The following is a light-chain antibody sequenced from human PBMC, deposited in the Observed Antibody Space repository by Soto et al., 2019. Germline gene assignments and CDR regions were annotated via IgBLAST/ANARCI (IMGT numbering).Light chain of an antibody. CDR3: SSYTSSRTPLYV. Sequence: QSALTQPASVSGSPGQSITISCTGTSSDVGGYNDVSWYQQHPGKAPKLMIYDVSNRPSGVSNRFSGSKSGNTASLAISGLQAEDEADYYCSSYTSSRTPLYVFGTGTKVTVL. J-gene: IGLJ1*01. V-gene: IGLV2-14*01. CDR2: DVS. CDR1: SSDVGGYND.